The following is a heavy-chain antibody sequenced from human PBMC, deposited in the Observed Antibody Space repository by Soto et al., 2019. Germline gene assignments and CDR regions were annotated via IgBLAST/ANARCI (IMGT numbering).Heavy chain of an antibody. V-gene: IGHV3-30*03. J-gene: IGHJ4*02. CDR1: WLTCGSYG. CDR2: MSYDGSNK. D-gene: IGHD4-17*01. CDR3: ARPGLYGAYPAFDY. Sequence: VGSLRLSCAASWLTCGSYGMQWVRQAPGKGLEWVAVMSYDGSNKYYADSVKGRFTISRDNSKNTLYLQMNSLRAEDSAVYYCARPGLYGAYPAFDYWGQGTLVTVSS.